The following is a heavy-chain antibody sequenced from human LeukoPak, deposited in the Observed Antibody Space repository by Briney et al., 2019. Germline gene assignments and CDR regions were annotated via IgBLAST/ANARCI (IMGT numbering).Heavy chain of an antibody. V-gene: IGHV3-7*01. CDR1: GFTFSSLW. CDR3: TKDRQGPNQYHMDV. J-gene: IGHJ6*03. Sequence: PGGSLRLSCAASGFTFSSLWMCWVRQAPGRGPEWVANINQDGGTTYYVASVKGRFTISRDNAKNSLSLQMSSLRAEDTAVYYCTKDRQGPNQYHMDVWGKGTTVTASS. CDR2: INQDGGTT.